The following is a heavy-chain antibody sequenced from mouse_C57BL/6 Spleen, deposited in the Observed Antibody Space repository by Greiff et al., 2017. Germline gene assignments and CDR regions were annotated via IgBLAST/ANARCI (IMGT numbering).Heavy chain of an antibody. Sequence: EVQGVESGGGLLNPGGSLQLSFSASGFPFRDSGMHWVRLSPEKGLEWVAYISSGSSTIYYAATVKGRFTISRDNAKNTLFLQMTSLRAEDTAMYYCAEGTAWFAYWGQGTLVTVSA. CDR2: ISSGSSTI. CDR3: AEGTAWFAY. CDR1: GFPFRDSG. D-gene: IGHD3-3*01. V-gene: IGHV5-17*01. J-gene: IGHJ3*01.